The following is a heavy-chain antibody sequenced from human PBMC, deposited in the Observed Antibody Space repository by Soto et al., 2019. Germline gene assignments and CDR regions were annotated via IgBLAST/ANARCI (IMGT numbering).Heavy chain of an antibody. CDR2: LSGSGTST. Sequence: PGGSLRLSCAASGFSFGSYGMNWVRQAPGKGLEWVSGLSGSGTSTYYADSVKGRFTISRDNSRDTLFLQMNSLTADDTAVYYCAKATTNGGWFNPFDSWGQGARATVPS. J-gene: IGHJ4*02. CDR3: AKATTNGGWFNPFDS. V-gene: IGHV3-23*01. D-gene: IGHD6-19*01. CDR1: GFSFGSYG.